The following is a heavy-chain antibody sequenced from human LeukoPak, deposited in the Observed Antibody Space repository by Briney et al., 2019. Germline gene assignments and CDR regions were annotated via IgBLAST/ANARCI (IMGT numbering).Heavy chain of an antibody. CDR1: GFTFDDYA. Sequence: PGGPLGLSCAASGFTFDDYAMHWVRQAPGKGLEWVSLISWDGGSTYYVDSVKGRFTISRDNSKNSLYLQMNSLRAEDTALYYCAKDGEGYCSSTSCYLLDYWGQGTLVTVSS. J-gene: IGHJ4*02. V-gene: IGHV3-43D*03. CDR2: ISWDGGST. D-gene: IGHD2-2*01. CDR3: AKDGEGYCSSTSCYLLDY.